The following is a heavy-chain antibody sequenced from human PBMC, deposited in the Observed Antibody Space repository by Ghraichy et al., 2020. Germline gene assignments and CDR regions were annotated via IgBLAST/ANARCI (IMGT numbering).Heavy chain of an antibody. J-gene: IGHJ6*03. V-gene: IGHV4-39*07. Sequence: SQTLSITCSVSGGSISTDSYYWGWIRQPPGKGLEWVASLYYSGSTYYNPSLKSRVTISMDTSKNQFSLKVNSMTAADTAVYYCARHAYTNLYYYYYMDVWGKGTTVTVSS. CDR1: GGSISTDSYY. CDR3: ARHAYTNLYYYYYMDV. CDR2: LYYSGST. D-gene: IGHD4-11*01.